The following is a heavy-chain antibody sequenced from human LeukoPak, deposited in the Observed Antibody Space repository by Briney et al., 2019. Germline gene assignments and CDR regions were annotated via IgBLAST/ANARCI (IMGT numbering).Heavy chain of an antibody. CDR3: ARLELDPTQYFDY. V-gene: IGHV4-59*01. Sequence: SETLSLTCTVSGGSISSYYWSWIRQPPGKGLEWIGYIYYSGSTNYNPSLKSRVTISVDTSKNQFSLKLSSVTAADTAVYYCARLELDPTQYFDYWGQGTLVTVSS. CDR2: IYYSGST. D-gene: IGHD1-1*01. J-gene: IGHJ4*02. CDR1: GGSISSYY.